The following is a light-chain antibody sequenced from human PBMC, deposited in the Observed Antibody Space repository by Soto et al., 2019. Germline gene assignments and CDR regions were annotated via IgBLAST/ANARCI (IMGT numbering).Light chain of an antibody. J-gene: IGLJ3*02. CDR3: GSYGGSNNFV. CDR1: SSDVGGYNY. CDR2: EVN. V-gene: IGLV2-8*01. Sequence: QSVLTQPPSAFGSPGQSVTISCTGTSSDVGGYNYVSWYQQHPGKAPKLMIYEVNKRPSGVPDRFSGSKSGNSASLTVSGLQAEDEADYYCGSYGGSNNFVFGGGTKLTVL.